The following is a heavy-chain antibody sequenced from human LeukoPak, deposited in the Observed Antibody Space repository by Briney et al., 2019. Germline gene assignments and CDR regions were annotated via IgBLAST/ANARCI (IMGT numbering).Heavy chain of an antibody. CDR1: GYTFTGYY. D-gene: IGHD2-8*01. CDR3: ARAGEYRTNGVCYIRGFDY. CDR2: INPNSGGT. Sequence: ASVKVSCKASGYTFTGYYMHWVRQAPGQGLEWMGWINPNSGGTNYAQKFQGRVTMTRDTSISTACMELSRLRSDDTAVYYCARAGEYRTNGVCYIRGFDYWGQGTLVTVSS. V-gene: IGHV1-2*02. J-gene: IGHJ4*02.